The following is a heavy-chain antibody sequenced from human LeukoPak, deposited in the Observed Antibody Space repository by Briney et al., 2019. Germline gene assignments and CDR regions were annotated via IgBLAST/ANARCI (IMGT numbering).Heavy chain of an antibody. CDR1: GGSVSSANNF. D-gene: IGHD5-12*01. V-gene: IGHV4-39*07. CDR3: ARDHRRYDAFRFDS. Sequence: SETLSLTCTVSGGSVSSANNFWDWVRQPPGKDLEWIGSIHHGGTTYYNPSLKSRVTMSVDTSKNQFSLNLTSMSAADTAVYYCARDHRRYDAFRFDSWSQGTLVTVSP. CDR2: IHHGGTT. J-gene: IGHJ5*01.